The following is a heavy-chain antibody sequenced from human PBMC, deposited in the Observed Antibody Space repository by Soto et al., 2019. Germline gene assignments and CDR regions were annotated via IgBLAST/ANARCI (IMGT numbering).Heavy chain of an antibody. CDR2: ISAYNGNT. CDR3: AREAYYDFWSGYSYYYYGMDV. J-gene: IGHJ6*02. Sequence: ASVKVSCKASGYTFTSCGISWVRQAPGQGLEWMGWISAYNGNTNYAQKLQGRVTMTTDTSTSTAYMELRSLRSDDTAVYYCAREAYYDFWSGYSYYYYGMDVWGQGTTVTVSS. V-gene: IGHV1-18*01. CDR1: GYTFTSCG. D-gene: IGHD3-3*01.